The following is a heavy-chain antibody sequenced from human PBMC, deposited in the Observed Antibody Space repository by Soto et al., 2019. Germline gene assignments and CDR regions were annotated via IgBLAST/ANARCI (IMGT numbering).Heavy chain of an antibody. Sequence: QVQLVESGGGVVQPGRSLRLSCAASGFTFSSYGMHWVRQAPGKGLEWVAVISYDGSNKYYADSVKGRFTISRDNSKNALYLQMNSLRAEDTAVYYCAKPLDSSGWFDPWGQETLVTVSS. CDR1: GFTFSSYG. CDR3: AKPLDSSGWFDP. CDR2: ISYDGSNK. J-gene: IGHJ5*02. V-gene: IGHV3-30*18. D-gene: IGHD3-22*01.